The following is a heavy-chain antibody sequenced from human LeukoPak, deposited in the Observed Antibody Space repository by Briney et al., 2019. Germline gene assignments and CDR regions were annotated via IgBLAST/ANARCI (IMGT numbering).Heavy chain of an antibody. J-gene: IGHJ4*02. CDR2: IYYSGST. Sequence: SQTLSLTCTVSGGSISSGGYYWSWIREHPRKGLEWIGYIYYSGSTYYNPSLKSRVTISVDTSKNQFSLKLSSVTAAETAVYYCARAPPWGYELGYFDYWGQGTLVTVSS. V-gene: IGHV4-31*03. CDR3: ARAPPWGYELGYFDY. CDR1: GGSISSGGYY. D-gene: IGHD5-12*01.